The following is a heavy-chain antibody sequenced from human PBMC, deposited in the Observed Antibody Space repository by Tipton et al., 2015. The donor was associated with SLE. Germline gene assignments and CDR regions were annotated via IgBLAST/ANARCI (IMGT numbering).Heavy chain of an antibody. Sequence: LRLSCSVSCGFIGSRSYYWGWIRQPPGKGLEWIGSVSYLGSTSYNATLESRVTISIDTSKKHFSLKLSSVTAADTAVYYCATSPLTVWGQGTLVTVSS. V-gene: IGHV4-39*07. J-gene: IGHJ4*02. CDR2: VSYLGST. CDR1: CGFIGSRSYY. CDR3: ATSPLTV.